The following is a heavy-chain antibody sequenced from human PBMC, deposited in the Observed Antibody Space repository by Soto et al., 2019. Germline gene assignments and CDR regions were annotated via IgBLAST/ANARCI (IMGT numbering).Heavy chain of an antibody. D-gene: IGHD6-6*01. V-gene: IGHV4-39*01. CDR1: GGSISSSSYY. CDR2: IYYSGST. Sequence: TSETLSLTCTVSGGSISSSSYYWGWIRQPPGKGLEWIGSIYYSGSTYYNPSLKSRVTISVDTSKNQFSLKLSSVTAADTAVYYCFYSSSGKGYFDYWGQGTLVTVSS. CDR3: FYSSSGKGYFDY. J-gene: IGHJ4*02.